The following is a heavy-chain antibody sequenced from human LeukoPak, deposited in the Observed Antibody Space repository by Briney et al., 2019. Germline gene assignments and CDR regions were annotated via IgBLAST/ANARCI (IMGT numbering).Heavy chain of an antibody. CDR3: AREDSSSSFSYYYGMDV. J-gene: IGHJ6*02. Sequence: ASVKLSCKASGYTFTSYYMHWVRQAPGQGLEWMGLINPSGGSTSYAQKFQGRVTMTRDTSTSTVYMELSSLRSEDTAVYYCAREDSSSSFSYYYGMDVWGQGTTVTVSS. D-gene: IGHD6-6*01. CDR2: INPSGGST. CDR1: GYTFTSYY. V-gene: IGHV1-46*01.